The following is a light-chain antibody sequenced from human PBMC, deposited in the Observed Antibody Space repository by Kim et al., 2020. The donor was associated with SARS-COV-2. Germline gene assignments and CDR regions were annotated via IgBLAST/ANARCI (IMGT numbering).Light chain of an antibody. Sequence: GQSVTISCTGTSSDVGGYNYVSWYQQHPGKAPKRMIYDVSKRPSGVPDRFSGSKSGNTASLTISGLQAEDEADYYCCSYAGSYVWVFGGGTKLTVL. V-gene: IGLV2-11*01. J-gene: IGLJ3*02. CDR1: SSDVGGYNY. CDR2: DVS. CDR3: CSYAGSYVWV.